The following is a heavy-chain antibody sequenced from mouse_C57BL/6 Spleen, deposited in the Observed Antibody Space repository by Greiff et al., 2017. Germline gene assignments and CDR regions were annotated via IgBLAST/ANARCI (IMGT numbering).Heavy chain of an antibody. J-gene: IGHJ4*01. V-gene: IGHV1-61*01. Sequence: VQLQQPGAELVRPGSSVKLSCKASGYTFTSYWMDWVKQRPGQGLEWIGNIYPSDSETHYNQKFKDKATLTVDKSSSTAYMQLSSLTSEDSAVYFRARTDYDYHHAMDYRGQGTSVTVSS. CDR2: IYPSDSET. CDR1: GYTFTSYW. D-gene: IGHD2-4*01. CDR3: ARTDYDYHHAMDY.